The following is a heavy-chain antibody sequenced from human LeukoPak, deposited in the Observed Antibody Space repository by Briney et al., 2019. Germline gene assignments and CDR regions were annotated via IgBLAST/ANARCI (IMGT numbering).Heavy chain of an antibody. CDR3: AREDGYSSSWYSDS. J-gene: IGHJ4*02. CDR2: ISSTSIYT. V-gene: IGHV3-11*05. Sequence: GGSLRLSCAASGFTFSDYYMSWIRQAPGKGLEWISDISSTSIYTNYADSVKGRFTISRDNAKNSLYLQMNSLRAEDTAVYYCAREDGYSSSWYSDSWGQGTLVTVSS. D-gene: IGHD6-13*01. CDR1: GFTFSDYY.